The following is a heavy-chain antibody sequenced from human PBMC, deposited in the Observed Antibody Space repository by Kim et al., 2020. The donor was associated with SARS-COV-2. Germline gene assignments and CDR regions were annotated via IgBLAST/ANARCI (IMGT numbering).Heavy chain of an antibody. CDR2: IKSNSYDGTT. J-gene: IGHJ4*02. Sequence: GGSLRLSCLTSGFSFSDYAMNWVRQAPGKGLEWVGFIKSNSYDGTTQYAASVKGRFSISRDDSKRIAYLQMNSLRTEDTAVYYCGRAPTSDHSFGSLRWGQGTLVTVSS. CDR1: GFSFSDYA. V-gene: IGHV3-49*04. CDR3: GRAPTSDHSFGSLR. D-gene: IGHD5-18*01.